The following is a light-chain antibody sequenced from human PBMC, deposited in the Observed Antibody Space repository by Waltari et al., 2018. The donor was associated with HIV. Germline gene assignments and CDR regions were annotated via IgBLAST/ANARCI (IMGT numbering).Light chain of an antibody. V-gene: IGLV2-18*02. CDR2: EVK. Sequence: QSVLTPPPSVSASPGQSVTISCTGTNSDVGTSNRVSWYLQPQGTAPRIIIYEVKNRPSGVPVRFSGSKSGNTASLTISGLQAEDEADYYCSSYRTNNTIVFGTGTKVTVL. J-gene: IGLJ1*01. CDR1: NSDVGTSNR. CDR3: SSYRTNNTIV.